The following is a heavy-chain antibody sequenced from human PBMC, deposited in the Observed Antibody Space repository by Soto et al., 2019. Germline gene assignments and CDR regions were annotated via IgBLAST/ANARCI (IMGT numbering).Heavy chain of an antibody. V-gene: IGHV3-23*01. D-gene: IGHD3-22*01. CDR2: ISGSGGST. J-gene: IGHJ6*02. Sequence: GGSLRLSCAASGFTFSSYAMSWVRQAPGKGLEWVSAISGSGGSTYYADSVKGRFTISRDNSKNTLYLQMNSLRAEDTAVYYCAKDNFHDSSGYYYYYGMDVWGQGTTVTVSS. CDR3: AKDNFHDSSGYYYYYGMDV. CDR1: GFTFSSYA.